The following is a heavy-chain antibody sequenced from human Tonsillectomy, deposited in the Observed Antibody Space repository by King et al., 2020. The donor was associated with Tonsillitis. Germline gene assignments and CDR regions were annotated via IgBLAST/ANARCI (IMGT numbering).Heavy chain of an antibody. V-gene: IGHV3-53*04. Sequence: VQLVESGGGLVWPGGSLRLSCAASGFIVSDNYMSWVRQAPGKGLEWVSVIYSGSGSTNYADFVKGRFTISRHNSKNTVYLQMDRLTSEDTAIYYCARDPDGGPGNAFENWGQGTMVTVSS. CDR3: ARDPDGGPGNAFEN. CDR1: GFIVSDNY. J-gene: IGHJ3*02. CDR2: IYSGSGST. D-gene: IGHD1-1*01.